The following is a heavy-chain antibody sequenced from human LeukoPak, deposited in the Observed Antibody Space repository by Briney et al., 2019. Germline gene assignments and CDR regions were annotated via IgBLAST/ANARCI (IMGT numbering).Heavy chain of an antibody. CDR3: AREKDKVTTYWFDP. CDR2: IIPILGIA. J-gene: IGHJ5*02. D-gene: IGHD4-17*01. Sequence: GSSVKVSCKASGGTFSSYTISWVRQAPGQGLEWMGRIIPILGIANYAQKFQGRVTVTADKSTSTAYMELSSLRSEDTAVYYCAREKDKVTTYWFDPWGQGTLVTVSS. CDR1: GGTFSSYT. V-gene: IGHV1-69*04.